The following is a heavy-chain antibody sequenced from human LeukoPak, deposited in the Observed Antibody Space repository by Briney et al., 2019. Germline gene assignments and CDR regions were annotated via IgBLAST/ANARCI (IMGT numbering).Heavy chain of an antibody. CDR2: ISAYNGNT. D-gene: IGHD3-9*01. J-gene: IGHJ3*02. Sequence: ASVKVSCKASGYTFTSYGISWVRQAPGQGLEWMGWISAYNGNTNYAQKLQGRVTMTTDTSTSTAYMELRSLRSDDTAVYYCAAPIGGYFDWLSPRSGYAFDIWGQGTMVTVSS. V-gene: IGHV1-18*01. CDR3: AAPIGGYFDWLSPRSGYAFDI. CDR1: GYTFTSYG.